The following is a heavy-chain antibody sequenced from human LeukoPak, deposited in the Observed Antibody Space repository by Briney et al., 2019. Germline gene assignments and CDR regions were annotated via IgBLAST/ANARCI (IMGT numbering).Heavy chain of an antibody. J-gene: IGHJ3*02. CDR3: ARQLAAGNDAFDI. V-gene: IGHV4-39*01. CDR2: IYNNEDT. CDR1: GVDIYSSTYY. Sequence: SETLSLTCTVSGVDIYSSTYYWAWIRQPPGKGLEFIGSIYNNEDTYSNPSLKSRLTISVDTSTNQFSLRLNSVTAADTAVYFCARQLAAGNDAFDIWGQGTMVTVSS. D-gene: IGHD2-15*01.